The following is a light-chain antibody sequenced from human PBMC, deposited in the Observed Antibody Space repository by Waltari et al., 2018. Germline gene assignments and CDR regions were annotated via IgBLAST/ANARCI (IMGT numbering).Light chain of an antibody. CDR2: EVS. J-gene: IGLJ1*01. CDR3: SSCTTSNTVV. CDR1: SSDLGSYNY. Sequence: QSALTQPASVSGSPGQSIAISCTGTSSDLGSYNYVSLYHKHPGKAPKLMIYEVSNRPSVCSDRFSGAKSGNTASLTISGLQAEDEADYYCSSCTTSNTVVFGTGTKVTVL. V-gene: IGLV2-14*01.